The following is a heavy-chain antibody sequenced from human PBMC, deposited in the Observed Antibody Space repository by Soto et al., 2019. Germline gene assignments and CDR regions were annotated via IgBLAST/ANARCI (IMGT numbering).Heavy chain of an antibody. CDR1: GFTFSSYW. V-gene: IGHV3-7*03. Sequence: PGGSLRLSCAASGFTFSSYWMSWVRQAPGKGLEWVANIKQDGSEKYYVDSVKGRFTISRDNAKNSLYLQMNSLRAEDTAMYYCARSPSVLRFLEWLSKYYYYYGMDVWGQGTTVTVSS. CDR2: IKQDGSEK. J-gene: IGHJ6*02. CDR3: ARSPSVLRFLEWLSKYYYYYGMDV. D-gene: IGHD3-3*01.